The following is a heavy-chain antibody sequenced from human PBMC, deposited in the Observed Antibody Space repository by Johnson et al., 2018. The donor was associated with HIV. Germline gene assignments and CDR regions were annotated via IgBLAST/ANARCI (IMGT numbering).Heavy chain of an antibody. V-gene: IGHV3-53*01. CDR3: ARGVAMIVF. CDR1: DFTVSGNY. J-gene: IGHJ3*01. CDR2: IHSGGTT. D-gene: IGHD3-22*01. Sequence: VQLVESGGGLIQPGGSLRLSCAASDFTVSGNYMSWVRQAPGKGLEWVSLIHSGGTTFYADSVRGRFTISRDNAKNTLYLQMNSLRAEDTAVYYCARGVAMIVFWGQGTMVTVSS.